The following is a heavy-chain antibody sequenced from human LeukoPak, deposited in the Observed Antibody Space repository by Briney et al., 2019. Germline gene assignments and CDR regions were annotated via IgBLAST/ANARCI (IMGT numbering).Heavy chain of an antibody. Sequence: SVKVSCKASGGTFSSYAISWVRQAPGQGLEWMGRIIPILGIANYAQKFQGRVTITADKSTSTAYMELSSLRSEDTAVYYCARGALYYDSSGYDGPYFDYWGRGTLVTVSS. D-gene: IGHD3-22*01. J-gene: IGHJ4*02. CDR2: IIPILGIA. CDR3: ARGALYYDSSGYDGPYFDY. V-gene: IGHV1-69*04. CDR1: GGTFSSYA.